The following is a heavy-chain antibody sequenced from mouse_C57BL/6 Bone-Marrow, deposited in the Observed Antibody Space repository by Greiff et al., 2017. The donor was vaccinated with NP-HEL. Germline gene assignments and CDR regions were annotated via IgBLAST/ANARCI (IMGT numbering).Heavy chain of an antibody. D-gene: IGHD2-2*01. J-gene: IGHJ3*01. CDR1: GYTFTTYP. CDR2: FHPYNDDT. CDR3: ATKNYGYEAWFAY. Sequence: QVQLKESGAELVKPGASVKMSCKASGYTFTTYPIEWMKQNHGKSLEWIGNFHPYNDDTKYNEKFKGKATLTVEKSSNTVYLELSRLTSDDSAVYYCATKNYGYEAWFAYWGQGTLVTVSA. V-gene: IGHV1-47*01.